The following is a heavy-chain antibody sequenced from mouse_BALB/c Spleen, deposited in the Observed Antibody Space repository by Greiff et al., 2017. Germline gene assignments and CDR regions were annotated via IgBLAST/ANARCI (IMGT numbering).Heavy chain of an antibody. J-gene: IGHJ1*01. CDR3: ARGYYVYWYFDV. V-gene: IGHV14-3*02. CDR1: GFNIKDTY. D-gene: IGHD2-3*01. Sequence: EVKLMESGAELVKPGASVKLSCTASGFNIKDTYMHWVKQRPEQGLEWIGRIDPANGNTKYDPKFQGKATITADTSSNTAYLQLSSLTSEDTAVYYCARGYYVYWYFDVWGAGTTVTVSS. CDR2: IDPANGNT.